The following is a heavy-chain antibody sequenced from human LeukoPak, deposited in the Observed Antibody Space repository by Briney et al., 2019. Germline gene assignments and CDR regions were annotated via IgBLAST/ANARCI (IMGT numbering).Heavy chain of an antibody. D-gene: IGHD3-10*01. CDR1: GYTFTGYY. V-gene: IGHV1-2*02. CDR2: INPNSGGT. J-gene: IGHJ4*02. CDR3: ARVFVDYYGSGSYTTGY. Sequence: ASVKVSRKASGYTFTGYYMHWVRQAPGQGLEWMGWINPNSGGTNYAQKFQGRVTMTRDTSISTAYMELSRLRSDDMAVYYCARVFVDYYGSGSYTTGYWGQGTLVTVSS.